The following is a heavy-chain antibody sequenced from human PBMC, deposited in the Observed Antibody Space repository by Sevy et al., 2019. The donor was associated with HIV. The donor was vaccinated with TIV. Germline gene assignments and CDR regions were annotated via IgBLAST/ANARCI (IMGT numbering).Heavy chain of an antibody. D-gene: IGHD6-19*01. J-gene: IGHJ2*01. CDR3: ATPRASGWYEGTGGYFDL. Sequence: SETLSLTCNVSGGSISSSSYYWGWIRQPPGKGLEWIGSFYSTGSTSYNPSLRSRVTVSADTSKHQFSLKLDSVSAADTAVYYCATPRASGWYEGTGGYFDLWGRGTLVTVSS. V-gene: IGHV4-39*01. CDR1: GGSISSSSYY. CDR2: FYSTGST.